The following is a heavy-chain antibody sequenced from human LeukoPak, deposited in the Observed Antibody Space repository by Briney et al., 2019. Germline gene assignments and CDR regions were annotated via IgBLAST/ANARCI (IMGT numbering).Heavy chain of an antibody. CDR3: ARLRWRRYFDWLSRGMDV. CDR2: MNPNSGNT. Sequence: ASVKVPCKASGYTFTSYDINWVRQATGQGLEWMGWMNPNSGNTGYAQKFQGRVTMTRNTSISTAYMELSSLRSEDTAVYYCARLRWRRYFDWLSRGMDVWGQGTTVTVSS. D-gene: IGHD3-9*01. J-gene: IGHJ6*02. V-gene: IGHV1-8*01. CDR1: GYTFTSYD.